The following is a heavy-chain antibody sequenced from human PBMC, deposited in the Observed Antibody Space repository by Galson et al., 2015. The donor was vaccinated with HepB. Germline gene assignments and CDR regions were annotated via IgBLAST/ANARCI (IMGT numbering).Heavy chain of an antibody. J-gene: IGHJ5*02. Sequence: TLSLTCTVSGGSISSGSYYWSWIRQPAGKGLEWIGRIYTSGSTNYNPSLKSRVTISVDTSKNQFSLKLSSVTAADTAVYYCARQANEFDPWGQGTLVTVSS. V-gene: IGHV4-61*02. CDR2: IYTSGST. CDR3: ARQANEFDP. CDR1: GGSISSGSYY.